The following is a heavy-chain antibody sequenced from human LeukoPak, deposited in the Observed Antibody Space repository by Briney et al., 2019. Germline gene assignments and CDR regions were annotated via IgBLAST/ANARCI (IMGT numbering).Heavy chain of an antibody. D-gene: IGHD3-9*01. CDR3: ARGIGRYFDPIEYYFDY. J-gene: IGHJ4*02. Sequence: GGSLRLSCAASGFTISSYGMHWVRQAPGKGLEWVAVIWYDGSNKFYTESVTGRFTISRDNSKNTLYLQMSSLRAEDTAVFYCARGIGRYFDPIEYYFDYWGQGTLVTVSS. CDR2: IWYDGSNK. CDR1: GFTISSYG. V-gene: IGHV3-33*08.